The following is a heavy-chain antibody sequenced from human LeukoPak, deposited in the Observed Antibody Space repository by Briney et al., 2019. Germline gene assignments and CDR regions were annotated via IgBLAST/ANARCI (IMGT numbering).Heavy chain of an antibody. CDR2: INPNSGGT. CDR3: ASVVGGTHCFDP. J-gene: IGHJ5*02. D-gene: IGHD2-15*01. V-gene: IGHV1-2*02. Sequence: GASVRVSCKASGYTFTGYYIHWVRQAPGQGLEWMGWINPNSGGTNYAQKFQGRVTMTRDTPISTAYMELNRLRSDDTAVYYCASVVGGTHCFDPWGQGTLVTVSS. CDR1: GYTFTGYY.